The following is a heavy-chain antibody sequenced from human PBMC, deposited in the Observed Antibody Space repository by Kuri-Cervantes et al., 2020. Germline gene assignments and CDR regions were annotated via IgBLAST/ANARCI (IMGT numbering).Heavy chain of an antibody. CDR1: GYTFTSYA. CDR2: INAGNGNT. D-gene: IGHD6-13*01. Sequence: ASVKVSCKASGYTFTSYAMHWVRQAPGQRLEWMGWINAGNGNTKYSQKFQGRVTITRDTSISTAYMELSRLRSDDTAVYYCAREVIAAAGMGFDPWGQGTLVTVSS. V-gene: IGHV1-3*01. CDR3: AREVIAAAGMGFDP. J-gene: IGHJ5*02.